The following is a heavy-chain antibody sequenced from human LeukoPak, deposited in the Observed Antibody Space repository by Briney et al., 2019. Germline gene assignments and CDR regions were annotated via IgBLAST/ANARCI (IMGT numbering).Heavy chain of an antibody. V-gene: IGHV3-9*01. J-gene: IGHJ4*02. CDR2: ISWNSGSI. CDR3: AKGAYGDYKYYFDY. CDR1: GFTFDDYA. Sequence: PGRSLRLSCAASGFTFDDYAMHWVRQAPGKGLEWVSGISWNSGSIGYADSVKGRFTISRDNAKNSLYLQMNSLRAEDTALYYCAKGAYGDYKYYFDYWGQGTLVTVSS. D-gene: IGHD4-17*01.